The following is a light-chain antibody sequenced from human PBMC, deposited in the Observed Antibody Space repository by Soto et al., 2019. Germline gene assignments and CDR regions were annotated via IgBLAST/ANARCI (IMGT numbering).Light chain of an antibody. CDR1: QRVINNQ. V-gene: IGKV3-20*01. Sequence: EVVMTQSPATLSVPPGERATLSCGASQRVINNQLAWYRQRPGQAPRLLIWGVFNRATGIPDRFSGSGSATDFTLTFSTIEREAFTENECQVYGRFRPTFGEGTKVDIK. CDR2: GVF. CDR3: QVYGRFRPT. J-gene: IGKJ1*01.